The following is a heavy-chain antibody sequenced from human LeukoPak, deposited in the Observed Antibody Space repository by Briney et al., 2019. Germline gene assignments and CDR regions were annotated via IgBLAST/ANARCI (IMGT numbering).Heavy chain of an antibody. Sequence: GGSLRLSCAASGFTFSSYSRNWVRQAPGKGLEWVSSISSSSYIYYADSVKCRFTISIDNAKNSLYLQMNSLRAEDTAVYYCASIAASGAWYMDVWGKGTTVTVSS. CDR1: GFTFSSYS. CDR2: ISSSSYI. V-gene: IGHV3-21*01. J-gene: IGHJ6*03. D-gene: IGHD6-25*01. CDR3: ASIAASGAWYMDV.